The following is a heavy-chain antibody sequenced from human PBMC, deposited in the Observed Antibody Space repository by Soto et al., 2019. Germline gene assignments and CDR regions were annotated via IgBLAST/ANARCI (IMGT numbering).Heavy chain of an antibody. V-gene: IGHV4-31*03. CDR2: INYSGST. J-gene: IGHJ4*02. CDR3: ARNYYNSKVDGY. D-gene: IGHD3-22*01. CDR1: GGSINSGGYY. Sequence: SETLSLTCTVSGGSINSGGYYWSWIRQHPGKGLEWIGYINYSGSTNYNPSLKSRITISRDTSKNQFSLKLSSVTAADTAVYYCARNYYNSKVDGYCGQGTQVTAPQ.